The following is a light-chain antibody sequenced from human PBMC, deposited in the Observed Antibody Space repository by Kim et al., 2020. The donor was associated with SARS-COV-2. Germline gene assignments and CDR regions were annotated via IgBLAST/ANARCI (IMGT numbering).Light chain of an antibody. CDR1: QSLSSSY. Sequence: EIVLTQSPGTLSLSPGERATLSCRASQSLSSSYLAWYQQKPGQAPRLLIYGASSRATGIPARFGGSGSGTDFTLTISRLEPEDFAVYYCRQYDTSPRTFGQGAKVDIK. CDR2: GAS. CDR3: RQYDTSPRT. J-gene: IGKJ1*01. V-gene: IGKV3-20*01.